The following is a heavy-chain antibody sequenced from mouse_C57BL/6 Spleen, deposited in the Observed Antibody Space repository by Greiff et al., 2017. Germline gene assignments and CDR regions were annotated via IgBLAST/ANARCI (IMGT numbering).Heavy chain of an antibody. CDR2: IRNKANGYTT. CDR3: ARYKGDYFGY. V-gene: IGHV7-3*01. CDR1: GFTFTDYY. Sequence: EVQVVESGGGLVQPGGSLSISCAASGFTFTDYYMSWVRQPPGKALEWLGFIRNKANGYTTEYSASVKGRFTIYRDNSQSILYLQMNALRAEDSATYYCARYKGDYFGYWGQGTTLTVSS. J-gene: IGHJ2*01.